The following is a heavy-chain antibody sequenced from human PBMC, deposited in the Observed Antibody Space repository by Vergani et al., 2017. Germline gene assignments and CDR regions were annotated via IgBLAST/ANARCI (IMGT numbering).Heavy chain of an antibody. CDR1: GFTFSSYA. CDR2: ISGSGGST. Sequence: EVQLLESGGGLVQPGGSLRLSCAASGFTFSSYAMSWVRQAPGKGLEWVSAISGSGGSTYYADSVKGRFTISRDNSKNTLYLQMNSLRAEDTAVYYCAKDGLGGRIAARRGYFDDWGQGTLVTVSS. D-gene: IGHD6-13*01. V-gene: IGHV3-23*01. CDR3: AKDGLGGRIAARRGYFDD. J-gene: IGHJ4*02.